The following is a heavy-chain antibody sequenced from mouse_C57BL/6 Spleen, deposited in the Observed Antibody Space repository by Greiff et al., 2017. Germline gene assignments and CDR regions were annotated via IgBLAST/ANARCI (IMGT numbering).Heavy chain of an antibody. V-gene: IGHV1-15*01. J-gene: IGHJ1*03. CDR1: GYTFTDYE. D-gene: IGHD1-1*01. Sequence: QVQLQQSGAELVRPGASVTLSCKASGYTFTDYEMHWVKQTPVHGLEWIGAIDPETGGTAYNQKFKGKAILTADTSSSTAYMELRSLTSEDSAVYYGTRSLYYGSSYGWYFDVWGTGTTVTVSS. CDR2: IDPETGGT. CDR3: TRSLYYGSSYGWYFDV.